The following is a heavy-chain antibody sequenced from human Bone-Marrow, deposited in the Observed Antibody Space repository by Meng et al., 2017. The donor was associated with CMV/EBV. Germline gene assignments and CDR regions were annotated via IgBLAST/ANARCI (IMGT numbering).Heavy chain of an antibody. J-gene: IGHJ4*02. CDR2: INPNSGGT. V-gene: IGHV1-2*02. D-gene: IGHD5-24*01. CDR3: ARVPPGGYNYGSFDY. Sequence: ASVKVSCNASAYTSTGYYMHWVRQAPGQGLEWMGWINPNSGGTNYAQKFQGRVTMTRDTSISTAYMELSRLRSDDTAVYYCARVPPGGYNYGSFDYWGQGTLVTVSS. CDR1: AYTSTGYY.